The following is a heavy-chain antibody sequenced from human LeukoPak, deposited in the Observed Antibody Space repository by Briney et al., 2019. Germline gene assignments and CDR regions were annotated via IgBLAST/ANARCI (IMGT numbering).Heavy chain of an antibody. CDR2: INHSGST. Sequence: KPSETLSLTCAVYGGSFSGYYWSWIRQPPGKGLEWIGEINHSGSTSYNPSLKSRVTISINTSKNQFSLKLSSVTAADTAVFYCARRVWFGESSHWSFDLWGCGTLVTVSS. CDR1: GGSFSGYY. V-gene: IGHV4-34*01. CDR3: ARRVWFGESSHWSFDL. J-gene: IGHJ2*01. D-gene: IGHD3-10*01.